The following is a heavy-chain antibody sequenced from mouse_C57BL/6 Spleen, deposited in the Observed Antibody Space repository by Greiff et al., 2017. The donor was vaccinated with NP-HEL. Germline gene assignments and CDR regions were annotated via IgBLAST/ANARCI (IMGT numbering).Heavy chain of an antibody. V-gene: IGHV1-80*01. CDR3: ARSGDYGTGFDY. Sequence: VQLQQSGAELVKPGASVKISCKASGYAFSSYWMNWVKQRPGKGLEWIGQIYPGDGDTNYNGKFKGKATLTADKSSSTAYMQLSSLTSEDSAVYFCARSGDYGTGFDYWGKGTTLTVSS. J-gene: IGHJ2*01. CDR2: IYPGDGDT. CDR1: GYAFSSYW. D-gene: IGHD1-2*01.